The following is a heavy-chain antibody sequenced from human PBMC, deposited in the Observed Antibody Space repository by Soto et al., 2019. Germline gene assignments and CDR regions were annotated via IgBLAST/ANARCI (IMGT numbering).Heavy chain of an antibody. CDR2: IYPGDSDS. J-gene: IGHJ4*02. CDR1: GCSFITYW. V-gene: IGHV5-51*01. CDR3: ARLVGATTSGFDY. Sequence: GESLKISCTASGCSFITYWIGWVRQMPGKGLEWLGVIYPGDSDSRYSPSFQGLVTISADKSVSTAYLQWSSLRASDTAMYYCARLVGATTSGFDYWGQGTLVTVSS. D-gene: IGHD1-26*01.